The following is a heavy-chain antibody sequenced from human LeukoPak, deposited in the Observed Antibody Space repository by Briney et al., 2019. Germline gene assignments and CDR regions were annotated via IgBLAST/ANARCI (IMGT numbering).Heavy chain of an antibody. V-gene: IGHV4-61*01. CDR2: IFYSGST. CDR3: ASLVWFGELWYFDL. Sequence: SQTLSLTCTVSGGSISSGSYYWNWIRQPPGKGLEWIGFIFYSGSTNYNPSLKSRVTISVDTSKNQFSLKLSSVTAADTAVYYCASLVWFGELWYFDLWGRGTLVTVSS. J-gene: IGHJ2*01. D-gene: IGHD3-10*01. CDR1: GGSISSGSYY.